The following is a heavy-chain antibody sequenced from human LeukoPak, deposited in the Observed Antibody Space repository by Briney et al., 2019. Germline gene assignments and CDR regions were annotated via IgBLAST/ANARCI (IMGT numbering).Heavy chain of an antibody. J-gene: IGHJ4*02. Sequence: TSETLSLTCTVSGGSIHSYHWSWVRQPAGKGLEWIGRVFSNGGPNYNPSLASRLTISVDASKNQFFLQLRSVTAADTAVYYCVRDPGNFSNLPYYFDHWGQGSLVTVSS. CDR1: GGSIHSYH. D-gene: IGHD4-11*01. CDR3: VRDPGNFSNLPYYFDH. V-gene: IGHV4-4*07. CDR2: VFSNGGP.